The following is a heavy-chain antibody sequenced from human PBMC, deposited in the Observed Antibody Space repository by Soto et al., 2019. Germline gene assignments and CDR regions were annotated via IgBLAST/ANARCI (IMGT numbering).Heavy chain of an antibody. Sequence: QVQLVQSGAVVKKPGASVKVSCKASGYTFTSYAMHWVRQAPGLRLEWMGWINAGNGNPKYSQKFQGRVTITSDTSASTAFMELSSLRSEDTAVYYCARGGYCSGGSCYPPDYWGQGTLVTVSS. D-gene: IGHD2-15*01. V-gene: IGHV1-3*01. CDR2: INAGNGNP. CDR3: ARGGYCSGGSCYPPDY. CDR1: GYTFTSYA. J-gene: IGHJ4*02.